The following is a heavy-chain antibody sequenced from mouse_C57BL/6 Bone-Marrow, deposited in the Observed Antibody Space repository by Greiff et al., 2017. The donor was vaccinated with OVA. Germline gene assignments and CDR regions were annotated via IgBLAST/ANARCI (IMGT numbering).Heavy chain of an antibody. CDR2: IRNKANGYTT. CDR1: GFTFTDYY. Sequence: EVKLQESGGGLVQPGGSLSLSCAASGFTFTDYYMSWVRQPPGKALEWLGFIRNKANGYTTEYSASVKGRFTISRDNSQSILYLQMNALRAEDSATYYCARYKDYGNPGAMDYWGQGTSVTVSS. CDR3: ARYKDYGNPGAMDY. V-gene: IGHV7-3*01. D-gene: IGHD2-1*01. J-gene: IGHJ4*01.